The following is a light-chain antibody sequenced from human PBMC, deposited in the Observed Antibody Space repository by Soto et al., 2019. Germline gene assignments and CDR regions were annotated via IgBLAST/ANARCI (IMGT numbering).Light chain of an antibody. CDR2: AAS. CDR3: QQSYSTPPT. Sequence: QMTQSPSSLSASVGDRVTITCRASQSISSYLNWYQRKTGKAPKLLIYAASSLQSGVPSRFSGSGSGTDFTLTISSLQPEDFATYYCQQSYSTPPTFGQGTRLEIK. V-gene: IGKV1-39*01. J-gene: IGKJ5*01. CDR1: QSISSY.